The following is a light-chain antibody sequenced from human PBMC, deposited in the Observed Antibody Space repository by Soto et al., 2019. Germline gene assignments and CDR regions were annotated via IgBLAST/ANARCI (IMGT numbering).Light chain of an antibody. CDR1: SSDVGGYNF. CDR3: SSYAGSNTLV. CDR2: EVS. J-gene: IGLJ3*02. V-gene: IGLV2-8*01. Sequence: ALTQPPSASGSPGQSVTISCTGTSSDVGGYNFVSWYQQHPGKAPKLMIYEVSKRPSGVPDRFSGSKSGNTASLTVSGLQAEDEADYCCSSYAGSNTLVFGGGTKLTVL.